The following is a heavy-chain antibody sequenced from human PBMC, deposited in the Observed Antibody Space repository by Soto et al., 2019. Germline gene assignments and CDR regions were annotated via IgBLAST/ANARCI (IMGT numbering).Heavy chain of an antibody. D-gene: IGHD2-2*01. CDR2: INHSGST. V-gene: IGHV4-34*01. Sequence: SETLSLTCAVYGGSFSGYYWSWIRQPPGKGLEWIGEINHSGSTNYNPSLKSRVSISVDTSNNQFSLKLSSVTAADTAVYYCARDSEVVPVSIPNWFDPWGQGTLVTVSS. J-gene: IGHJ5*02. CDR3: ARDSEVVPVSIPNWFDP. CDR1: GGSFSGYY.